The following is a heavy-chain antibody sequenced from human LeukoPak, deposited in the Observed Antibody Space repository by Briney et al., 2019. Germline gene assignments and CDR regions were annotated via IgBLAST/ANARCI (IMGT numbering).Heavy chain of an antibody. D-gene: IGHD2-2*01. CDR2: ISGSGGST. CDR1: GFTFSSYA. Sequence: PGGSLRLSCAASGFTFSSYAMSWVRQAPGKGLEWVSAISGSGGSTYYADSVKGRFTISRDNSKNTLYLQMSSLRAEDTAVYYCAKVGVVVPAASVEDAFDIWGQGTMVTVSS. J-gene: IGHJ3*02. CDR3: AKVGVVVPAASVEDAFDI. V-gene: IGHV3-23*01.